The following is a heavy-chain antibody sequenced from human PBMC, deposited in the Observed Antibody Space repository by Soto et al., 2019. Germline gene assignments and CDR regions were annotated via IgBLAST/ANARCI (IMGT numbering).Heavy chain of an antibody. J-gene: IGHJ6*02. CDR2: IYYSGST. CDR1: GGSISSYY. Sequence: SETLSLTCTVSGGSISSYYWSWIRQPPGKGLEWIGYIYYSGSTYYNPSLKSRVTISVDTSKNQFSLKLSSVTAADTAVYYCARAGLGYCSGGSCLNYYGMDVWGQGTTVTVSS. D-gene: IGHD2-15*01. V-gene: IGHV4-59*08. CDR3: ARAGLGYCSGGSCLNYYGMDV.